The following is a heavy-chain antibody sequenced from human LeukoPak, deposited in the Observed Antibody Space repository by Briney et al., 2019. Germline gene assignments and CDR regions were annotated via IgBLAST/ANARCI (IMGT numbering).Heavy chain of an antibody. CDR3: ASGYYYDSSGYHPTLPDYYYYYGMDV. Sequence: RGASVKVSCKASGGTFSSYAISWVRQAPGQGLEWMGGIIPIFGTANYAQKFQGRVTITADESTSTAYMELSSLRSEDTAVYYCASGYYYDSSGYHPTLPDYYYYYGMDVWGQGTTVTVSS. CDR1: GGTFSSYA. CDR2: IIPIFGTA. J-gene: IGHJ6*02. D-gene: IGHD3-22*01. V-gene: IGHV1-69*13.